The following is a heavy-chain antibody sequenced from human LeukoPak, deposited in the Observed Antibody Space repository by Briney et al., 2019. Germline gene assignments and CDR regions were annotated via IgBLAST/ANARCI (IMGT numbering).Heavy chain of an antibody. V-gene: IGHV4-59*02. D-gene: IGHD6-13*01. CDR3: ARGHGRSSSWSPPNFEY. CDR1: GDSVSNYY. Sequence: PSQTLSLTCTVSGDSVSNYYWSWIRQPPGKGLEWIGYIYHSGSTKYNPSLQSRVTMSFDTAKNELSLRLNSVTTADTAVYYCARGHGRSSSWSPPNFEYWGQGRLVTVSS. CDR2: IYHSGST. J-gene: IGHJ4*02.